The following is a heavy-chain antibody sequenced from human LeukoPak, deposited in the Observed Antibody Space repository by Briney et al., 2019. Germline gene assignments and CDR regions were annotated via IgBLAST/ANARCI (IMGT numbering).Heavy chain of an antibody. D-gene: IGHD5-12*01. Sequence: SETLSLTCAVSGGSISSGGYSWSWIRQPPGKGLEWIGYIYHSGSTYYNPSLKSRVTISVDRSKNQFSLKLSSVTAADTAVYSWARATDYNYYGRAVGGKGTTATVSS. CDR3: ARATDYNYYGRAV. CDR1: GGSISSGGYS. CDR2: IYHSGST. J-gene: IGHJ6*04. V-gene: IGHV4-30-2*01.